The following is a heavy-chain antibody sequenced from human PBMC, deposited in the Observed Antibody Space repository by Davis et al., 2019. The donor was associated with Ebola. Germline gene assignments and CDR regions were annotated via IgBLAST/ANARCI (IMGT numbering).Heavy chain of an antibody. CDR2: IYDSGRT. J-gene: IGHJ4*02. CDR1: DGSISSHY. D-gene: IGHD3-16*01. Sequence: PSETLSPTCTVSDGSISSHYWNWFRQPPGKGLEWIGFIYDSGRTNYNPSLKSRVTISADTSKNQFSLNLSSVTAADTAVYFCARFGGGAYWGQGTLVTVSS. CDR3: ARFGGGAY. V-gene: IGHV4-59*11.